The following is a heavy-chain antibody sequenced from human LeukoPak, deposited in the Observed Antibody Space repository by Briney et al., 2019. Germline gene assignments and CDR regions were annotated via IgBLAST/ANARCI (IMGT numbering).Heavy chain of an antibody. CDR1: GGSISSGSYY. CDR3: ARARCSGTSCYTDYYYYYMDV. Sequence: PSETLSLTCTVSGGSISSGSYYWSWIRQPAGKGLEWIGRIYTSGSPNYNPSLKSRVTISVDTSKDQFSLKLSSVTAADTAVYYCARARCSGTSCYTDYYYYYMDVWGKGTTVTVSS. CDR2: IYTSGSP. V-gene: IGHV4-61*02. J-gene: IGHJ6*03. D-gene: IGHD2-2*02.